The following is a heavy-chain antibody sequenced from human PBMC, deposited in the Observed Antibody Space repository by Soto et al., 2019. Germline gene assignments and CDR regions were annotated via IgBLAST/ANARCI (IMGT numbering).Heavy chain of an antibody. CDR1: GDSMTSPPYY. CDR3: ARHDDRFDP. J-gene: IGHJ5*02. V-gene: IGHV4-39*01. CDR2: VYYSGAT. Sequence: LSLTCNVSGDSMTSPPYYWGWIRQPPGKGLEWIGTVYYSGATYYNPSLRGRLTVSADTSKNYFSLRLTSVTAADTAVYYCARHDDRFDPWGQGILVTVSS.